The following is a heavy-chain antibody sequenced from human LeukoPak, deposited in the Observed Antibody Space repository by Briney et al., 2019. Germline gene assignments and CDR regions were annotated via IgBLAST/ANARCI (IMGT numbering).Heavy chain of an antibody. J-gene: IGHJ6*04. Sequence: GGSLRLSCAASGFTFSSYGMHWVRQAPGKGLEWVAVISYDGSNKYYADSVKGRFTISRDNSKNTLYLQMNSLRAEDTAVYYCRARALGVGMDVWGKGTTVTVSS. CDR2: ISYDGSNK. CDR3: RARALGVGMDV. D-gene: IGHD3-16*01. V-gene: IGHV3-30*03. CDR1: GFTFSSYG.